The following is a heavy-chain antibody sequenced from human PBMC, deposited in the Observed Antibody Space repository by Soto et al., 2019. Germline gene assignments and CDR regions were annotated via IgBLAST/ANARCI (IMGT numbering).Heavy chain of an antibody. Sequence: EVQLVESGGGLVQPGRSLRLSCAASGFTFDDYAMHWVRQAPGKGLEWVSGISWNSGSIGYADSVKGRFTISRDNAKNSLYLQMNSLRAEDTAMYYCAKDAVYGDGLWLVADWGQGTLVTVS. V-gene: IGHV3-9*01. CDR3: AKDAVYGDGLWLVAD. CDR2: ISWNSGSI. CDR1: GFTFDDYA. J-gene: IGHJ4*02. D-gene: IGHD2-21*02.